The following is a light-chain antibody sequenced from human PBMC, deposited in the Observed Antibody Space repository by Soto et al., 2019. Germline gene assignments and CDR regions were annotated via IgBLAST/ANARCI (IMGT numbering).Light chain of an antibody. CDR1: QSVSSY. J-gene: IGKJ5*01. CDR3: QHRSNLPIT. Sequence: ELVLTQSPATLSLSPGERATLSCRASQSVSSYLAWYQQKPGQAPMLLIYDASNRATGIPARFSGSGSGTGFTLTISSLEPEDFAVYYCQHRSNLPITFGHGTRLEIK. V-gene: IGKV3-11*01. CDR2: DAS.